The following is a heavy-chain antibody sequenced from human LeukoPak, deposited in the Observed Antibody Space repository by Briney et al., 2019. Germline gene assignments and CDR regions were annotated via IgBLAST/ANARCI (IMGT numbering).Heavy chain of an antibody. CDR3: ARDLWEMATIQEDYFDY. CDR1: GFTVNNKY. CDR2: ISSSSSYI. D-gene: IGHD5-24*01. Sequence: GGSLRLSCAASGFTVNNKYMNWVRQAPGKGLEWVSSISSSSSYIYYADSVKGRFTIPRDNAKNSLYLQMNSLRAEDTAVYYCARDLWEMATIQEDYFDYWGQGTLVTVSS. J-gene: IGHJ4*02. V-gene: IGHV3-21*01.